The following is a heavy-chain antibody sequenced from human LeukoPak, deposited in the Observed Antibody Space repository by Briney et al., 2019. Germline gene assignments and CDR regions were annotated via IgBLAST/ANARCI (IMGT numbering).Heavy chain of an antibody. D-gene: IGHD2-21*02. Sequence: GASVKVSCKASGYTFTGYYMHWVRQAPGQGLEWMGKIIPILGIANYAQKFQGRVTITADKSTSTAYMELSSLRSEDTAVYYCARVCGGDCYSFYFDYWGQGTLVTVSS. CDR3: ARVCGGDCYSFYFDY. CDR1: GYTFTGYY. V-gene: IGHV1-69*04. J-gene: IGHJ4*02. CDR2: IIPILGIA.